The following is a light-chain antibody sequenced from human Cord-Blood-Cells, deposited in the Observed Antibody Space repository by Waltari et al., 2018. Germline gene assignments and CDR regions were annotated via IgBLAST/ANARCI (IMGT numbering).Light chain of an antibody. CDR3: CSYAGSSTFLYV. J-gene: IGLJ1*01. CDR1: RSDVGSFHL. Sequence: QPALPHPDHVSGSPGHSVPISCTAPRSDVGSFHLLSWYQQHPGKAPKLMIYEVSKRPSGVSNRFSGSKSGNTASLTISGLQAEDEADYYCCSYAGSSTFLYVFGTGTKVTVL. V-gene: IGLV2-23*02. CDR2: EVS.